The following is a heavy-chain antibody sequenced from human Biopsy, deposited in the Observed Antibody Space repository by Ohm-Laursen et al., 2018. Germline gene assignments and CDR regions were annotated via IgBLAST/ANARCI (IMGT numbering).Heavy chain of an antibody. Sequence: SLRLSCAASGFSFSSYGMHWVRQAPGKGLEWVAVLWYDGTNKYYADSVKGRFTISRDNSKNTLYLQMNSLRAEDTAMYYCARPTNARAGGAPFDIWVQGTMVTVSS. CDR1: GFSFSSYG. CDR3: ARPTNARAGGAPFDI. V-gene: IGHV3-33*01. J-gene: IGHJ3*02. D-gene: IGHD1-1*01. CDR2: LWYDGTNK.